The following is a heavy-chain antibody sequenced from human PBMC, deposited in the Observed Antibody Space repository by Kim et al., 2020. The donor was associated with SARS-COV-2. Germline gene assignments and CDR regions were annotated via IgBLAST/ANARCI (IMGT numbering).Heavy chain of an antibody. Sequence: SETLSLTCTVSGGSVSSGSYYWSWIRQPPGKGLEWIGYIYYSGSTNYNPSLKSRVTISVDTSKNQFSLKLSSVTAADTAVYYCASEWVVTATLTYFDYWGQGTLVTVSS. CDR2: IYYSGST. V-gene: IGHV4-61*01. J-gene: IGHJ4*02. CDR3: ASEWVVTATLTYFDY. D-gene: IGHD2-21*02. CDR1: GGSVSSGSYY.